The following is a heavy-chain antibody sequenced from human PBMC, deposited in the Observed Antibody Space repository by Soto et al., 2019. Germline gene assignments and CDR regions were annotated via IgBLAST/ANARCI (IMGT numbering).Heavy chain of an antibody. CDR1: GGSISSYY. D-gene: IGHD3-10*01. Sequence: SETLSLTCTVSGGSISSYYWSWIRQPPGKGLEWIGYIYYSGSTNYNPSLKSRVTISVDTSKNQFSLKLSSVTAADTAVYYCARLGGQKLITMVREPYYYYYYMDVWGKGTTVTVSS. J-gene: IGHJ6*03. CDR3: ARLGGQKLITMVREPYYYYYYMDV. V-gene: IGHV4-59*08. CDR2: IYYSGST.